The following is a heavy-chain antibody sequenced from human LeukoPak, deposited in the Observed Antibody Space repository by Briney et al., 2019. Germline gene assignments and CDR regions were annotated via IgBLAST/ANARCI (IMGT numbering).Heavy chain of an antibody. D-gene: IGHD6-19*01. V-gene: IGHV4-4*07. CDR3: ARDIAVAGTPGNWFDP. J-gene: IGHJ5*02. CDR2: IYTSGST. CDR1: GGSISSYY. Sequence: PSETLSLTCTVSGGSISSYYWSWIRQPAGKGLEWIGRIYTSGSTNYNPPLKSRVTMSVDTSNNQFSLKLSSVTAADTAVYYCARDIAVAGTPGNWFDPWGQGTLVTVSS.